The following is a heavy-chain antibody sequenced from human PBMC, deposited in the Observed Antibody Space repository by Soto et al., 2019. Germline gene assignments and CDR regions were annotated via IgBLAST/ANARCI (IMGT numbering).Heavy chain of an antibody. CDR1: GGSISSSSYY. Sequence: QLQLQASGPGLVKPSETLSLTCTVSGGSISSSSYYWGWIRQPPGKGLEWIGSIYYSGSTYYNPSLNGRVTISVDTSKNQFSLKLSSVTAADTALYYCATLWFGESPYWGQGTLVTVSS. V-gene: IGHV4-39*01. CDR2: IYYSGST. CDR3: ATLWFGESPY. J-gene: IGHJ4*02. D-gene: IGHD3-10*01.